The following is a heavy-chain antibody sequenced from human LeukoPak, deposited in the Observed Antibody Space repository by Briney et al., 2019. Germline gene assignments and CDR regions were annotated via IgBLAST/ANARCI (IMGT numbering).Heavy chain of an antibody. CDR2: IETGGAST. Sequence: GGSLRLSCAASGFTFSSYGMSWVRQAPGKGLEWVSAIETGGASTYYADSVKGRFTISRDNAKNSLYLQMNSLRAEDTAVYYCARATQYCSGGSCYDTWFVPWGQGTLVTVSS. V-gene: IGHV3-21*01. J-gene: IGHJ5*02. D-gene: IGHD2-15*01. CDR1: GFTFSSYG. CDR3: ARATQYCSGGSCYDTWFVP.